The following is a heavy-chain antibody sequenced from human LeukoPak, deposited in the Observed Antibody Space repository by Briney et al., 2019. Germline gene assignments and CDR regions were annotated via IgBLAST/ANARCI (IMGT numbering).Heavy chain of an antibody. V-gene: IGHV3-53*01. CDR1: GFTVSSTY. CDR2: IYRACST. CDR3: AKGHCTNGICWLD. J-gene: IGHJ4*02. D-gene: IGHD2-8*01. Sequence: SGGSLRLSSAAYGFTVSSTYMSWVPHAQGKGREWGSIIYRACSTYYADSVKGRFTISTDNSKNTLYLQINSQRAEDTAVYYCAKGHCTNGICWLDWGQGTLVTVSS.